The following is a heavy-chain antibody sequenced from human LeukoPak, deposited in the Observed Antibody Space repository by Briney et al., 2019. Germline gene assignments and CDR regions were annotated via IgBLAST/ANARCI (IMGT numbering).Heavy chain of an antibody. V-gene: IGHV1-8*01. CDR3: ASSVYCSGGSCYSSFDY. CDR1: GYTFTSYD. Sequence: ASVKVSCKASGYTFTSYDINWERQATGQGLEWMGWMNPNSGNTAYAQKFQGRVTMTRNTSISTAYMELSSLRSEDTAVYYCASSVYCSGGSCYSSFDYWGQGTLVTVSS. J-gene: IGHJ4*02. CDR2: MNPNSGNT. D-gene: IGHD2-15*01.